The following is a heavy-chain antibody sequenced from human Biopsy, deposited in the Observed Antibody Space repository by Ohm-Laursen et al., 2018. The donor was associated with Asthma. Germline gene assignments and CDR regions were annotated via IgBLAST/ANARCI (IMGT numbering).Heavy chain of an antibody. V-gene: IGHV3-30*18. Sequence: SLRLSCAASGFTFSNYGMHWVRQAPGKGMDWAAVISFDGTNRNYTDSVKGRFTISRDNSRNTLHLEMNSLRAEDTAVYFCAKEVFPGWELRRGPDSWGQGTLVTVSS. CDR3: AKEVFPGWELRRGPDS. CDR1: GFTFSNYG. J-gene: IGHJ4*02. D-gene: IGHD1-26*01. CDR2: ISFDGTNR.